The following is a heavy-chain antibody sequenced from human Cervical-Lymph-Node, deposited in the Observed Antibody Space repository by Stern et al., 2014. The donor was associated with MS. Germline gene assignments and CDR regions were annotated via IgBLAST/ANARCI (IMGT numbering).Heavy chain of an antibody. V-gene: IGHV3-30*18. CDR3: AKDRWEWELPYYLDY. CDR2: ISHDGNNK. J-gene: IGHJ4*02. D-gene: IGHD1-26*01. Sequence: VQLVESGGGVVQPGRSLRLSCAASGFSFNRYGMHWVRQAPGKGLEWVAVISHDGNNKYYAASVKGRFTISRDNSKNTLYLQMNSLRAEDTAVYFCAKDRWEWELPYYLDYWGQGTLVTVSS. CDR1: GFSFNRYG.